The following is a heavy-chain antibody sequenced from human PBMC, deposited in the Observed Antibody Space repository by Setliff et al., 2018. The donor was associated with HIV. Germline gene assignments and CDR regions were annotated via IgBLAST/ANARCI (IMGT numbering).Heavy chain of an antibody. CDR3: ARGRRVVVPARPLDY. Sequence: PGGSLRLSCAASGFTFSSYAMHWVRQAPGKGLEWVAVISYDGSNKYYADSVKGRFTISRDNSKNTLYLQMNSLRAEDTAVYYCARGRRVVVPARPLDYWGQGTLVTVSS. D-gene: IGHD2-2*01. V-gene: IGHV3-30-3*01. J-gene: IGHJ4*02. CDR2: ISYDGSNK. CDR1: GFTFSSYA.